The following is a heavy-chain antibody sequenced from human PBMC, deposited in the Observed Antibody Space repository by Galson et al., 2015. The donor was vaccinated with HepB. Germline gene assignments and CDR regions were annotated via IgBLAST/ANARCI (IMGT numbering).Heavy chain of an antibody. D-gene: IGHD3-10*01. CDR2: ISYDGSNK. CDR1: GFTFSSYG. V-gene: IGHV3-30*18. CDR3: AKDIFSWGSGSYQDY. J-gene: IGHJ4*02. Sequence: SLRLSCAASGFTFSSYGMHWVRQAPGKGLEWVAVISYDGSNKYYADSVKGRFTISRDNSKNSLYLQMNSLRTEDTALYYCAKDIFSWGSGSYQDYWGQGTLVTVSS.